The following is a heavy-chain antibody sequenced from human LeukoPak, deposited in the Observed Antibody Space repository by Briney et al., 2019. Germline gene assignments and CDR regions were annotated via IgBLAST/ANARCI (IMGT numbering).Heavy chain of an antibody. CDR2: INSGGNT. CDR3: AKVVAGY. Sequence: GGSLRLSCAAAGLTVSSNSVSWVRQAPGKGLEWVSVINSGGNTYYADSVKGRFTFSRDNSKNTLYLQMNSLRAEDTAVYYCAKVVAGYWGQGTLVTVSS. J-gene: IGHJ4*02. V-gene: IGHV3-53*01. D-gene: IGHD5-12*01. CDR1: GLTVSSNS.